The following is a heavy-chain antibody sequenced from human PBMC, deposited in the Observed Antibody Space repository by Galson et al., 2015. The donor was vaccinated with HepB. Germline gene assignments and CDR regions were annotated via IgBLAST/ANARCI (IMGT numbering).Heavy chain of an antibody. Sequence: SLRLSCAASGFLFSSYGVHWVRQAPGKGLEWVAFIRYDGSETYYGDSVRGRFRISRDNSKNTLDLQMNSLKAEDTAIYYCATDSSLGYFSLGPGDYWGQGTLVTVSS. CDR3: ATDSSLGYFSLGPGDY. CDR2: IRYDGSET. J-gene: IGHJ4*02. CDR1: GFLFSSYG. V-gene: IGHV3-30*02. D-gene: IGHD2-2*03.